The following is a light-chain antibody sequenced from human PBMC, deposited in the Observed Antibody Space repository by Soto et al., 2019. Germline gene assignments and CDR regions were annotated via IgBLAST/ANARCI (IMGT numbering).Light chain of an antibody. J-gene: IGKJ1*01. Sequence: DIQMTQSPSSLSASVGDRVTITCRASQSISTYLNWYQQKPGKAPNLLIFAASTLQSGVPPRFSGSGSGTEFSFTISSLQPEDFATYFCQQSYNFPRTFGQGTKVDIK. CDR3: QQSYNFPRT. V-gene: IGKV1-39*01. CDR2: AAS. CDR1: QSISTY.